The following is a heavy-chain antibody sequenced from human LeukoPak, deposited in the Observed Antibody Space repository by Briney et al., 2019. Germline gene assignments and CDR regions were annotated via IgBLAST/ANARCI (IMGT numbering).Heavy chain of an antibody. D-gene: IGHD2/OR15-2a*01. CDR3: ARTSMRAFDI. Sequence: PGGSLRLSCAASGFTFSSNSMNWVCQAPGKGVEWVSYISSGSSTIYYADSVKGRFTISRDNDKNSLYVQMNSLRDEDTAVYYCARTSMRAFDIWGQGTMVTVSS. V-gene: IGHV3-48*02. CDR2: ISSGSSTI. J-gene: IGHJ3*02. CDR1: GFTFSSNS.